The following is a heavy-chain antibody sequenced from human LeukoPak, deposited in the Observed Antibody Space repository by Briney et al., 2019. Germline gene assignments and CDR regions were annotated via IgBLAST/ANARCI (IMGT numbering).Heavy chain of an antibody. J-gene: IGHJ5*02. Sequence: GGSLRLSCAASGFTFDDYAMHWVRQAPGKGLEWVSGISWNSGSIGYADSVKGRFTISRDNAKNSLYLQMNSLRAEDTAVYYCATEFTTPDWFDPWGQGTLVTVSS. CDR3: ATEFTTPDWFDP. CDR1: GFTFDDYA. V-gene: IGHV3-9*01. CDR2: ISWNSGSI. D-gene: IGHD1-14*01.